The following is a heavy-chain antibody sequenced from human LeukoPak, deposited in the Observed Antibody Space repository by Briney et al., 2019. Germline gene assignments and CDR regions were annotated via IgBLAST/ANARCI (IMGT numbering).Heavy chain of an antibody. V-gene: IGHV3-23*01. Sequence: SGGSLRLSCAASGFTFSNYAMSWVRQAPGKGLEWVSAITGGGSGIYYADSMKSRFTISRDNSKNTLYLQINSLRAEDTAVYYCAKWGDYDVLTGYYVPDYWGQGTLVTVSS. CDR3: AKWGDYDVLTGYYVPDY. CDR1: GFTFSNYA. CDR2: ITGGGSGI. D-gene: IGHD3-9*01. J-gene: IGHJ4*02.